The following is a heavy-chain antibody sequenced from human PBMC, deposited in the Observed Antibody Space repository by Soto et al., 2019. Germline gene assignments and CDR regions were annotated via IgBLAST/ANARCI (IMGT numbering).Heavy chain of an antibody. Sequence: VASVKVSCKASGGTFSSYAISWVRQAPGQGLEWMGGIIPIFGTANYAQKFQGRVTITADESTSTAYMELSSLRSEDTAVYYCARDPYSSAAIYYYYGMDVWGQGTTVTVSS. CDR1: GGTFSSYA. CDR3: ARDPYSSAAIYYYYGMDV. D-gene: IGHD4-4*01. J-gene: IGHJ6*02. V-gene: IGHV1-69*13. CDR2: IIPIFGTA.